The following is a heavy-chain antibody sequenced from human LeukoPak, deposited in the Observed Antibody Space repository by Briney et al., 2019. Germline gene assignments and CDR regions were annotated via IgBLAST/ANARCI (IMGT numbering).Heavy chain of an antibody. CDR1: GFTFSSYA. CDR2: ISSNGGST. CDR3: ARVDSGSACAS. V-gene: IGHV3-64*01. Sequence: GGSLRLSCAASGFTFSSYAMHWVRQAPGKGLEYVSAISSNGGSTYYANSVKGRFTISRDISKNTLYLQMGSLRPDDMVVYYCARVDSGSACASWGQGILVTVSS. D-gene: IGHD6-19*01. J-gene: IGHJ1*01.